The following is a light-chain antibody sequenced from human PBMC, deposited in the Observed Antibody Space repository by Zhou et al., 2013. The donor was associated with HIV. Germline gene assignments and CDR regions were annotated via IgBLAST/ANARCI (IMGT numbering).Light chain of an antibody. J-gene: IGKJ1*01. CDR2: AAS. CDR1: QDIRNE. V-gene: IGKV1-6*01. CDR3: QQFDRYST. Sequence: AIQMTQSPSSLSASAGDRVTITCRASQDIRNELAWYQQKPGKVPKLLIYAASTLHSGVPSRFSGSGSGTHFTLTITSLQPDDFASYYCQQFDRYSTFGQGTKVDMK.